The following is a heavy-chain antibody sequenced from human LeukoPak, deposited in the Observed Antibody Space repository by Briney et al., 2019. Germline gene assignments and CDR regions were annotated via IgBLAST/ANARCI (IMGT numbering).Heavy chain of an antibody. CDR2: ISSSSSYI. CDR1: GFTFSRYS. CDR3: ARDSGVGACLFCSAFDL. V-gene: IGHV3-21*01. D-gene: IGHD1-26*01. J-gene: IGHJ3*01. Sequence: PGGSLRLSCAASGFTFSRYSVNWVRQAPGKGLEWGSSISSSSSYIYYADSVKGRFTISRDNAKNSLYLQMNSLRAEDTAVYYCARDSGVGACLFCSAFDLWGQGTMVTVSS.